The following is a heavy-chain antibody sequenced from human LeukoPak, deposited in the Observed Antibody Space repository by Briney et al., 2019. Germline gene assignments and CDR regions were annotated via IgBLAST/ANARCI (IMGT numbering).Heavy chain of an antibody. CDR2: INPNSGGT. D-gene: IGHD6-19*01. Sequence: GGPVKVSCKASGYTFTGYYMHWVRQAPGQGLEWMGWINPNSGGTNYAQKFQGRVTMTRDTSISTAYMELSRLRSEDTAVYYCAASHQGSGSDYWGQGTLVTVSS. J-gene: IGHJ4*02. V-gene: IGHV1-2*02. CDR1: GYTFTGYY. CDR3: AASHQGSGSDY.